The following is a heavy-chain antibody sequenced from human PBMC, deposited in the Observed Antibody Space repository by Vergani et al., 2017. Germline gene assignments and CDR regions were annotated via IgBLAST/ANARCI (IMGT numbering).Heavy chain of an antibody. J-gene: IGHJ4*02. CDR3: ATSYGSSGYCFDY. CDR2: FDPEDGET. CDR1: GYTFTSYG. V-gene: IGHV1-24*01. D-gene: IGHD3-22*01. Sequence: QVQLVQSGAEVKKPGASVKVSCKASGYTFTSYGISWVRQAPGQGLEWMGGFDPEDGETIYAQKFQGRVTMTEDTSTDTAYMELSSLRSEDTAVYYCATSYGSSGYCFDYWGQGTLVTVSS.